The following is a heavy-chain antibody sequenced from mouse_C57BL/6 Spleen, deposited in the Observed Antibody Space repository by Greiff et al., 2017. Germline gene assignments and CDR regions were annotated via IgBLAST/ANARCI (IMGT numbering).Heavy chain of an antibody. CDR3: TRGGYGFYYFDY. CDR1: GYTFTDYE. CDR2: IDPETGGT. J-gene: IGHJ2*01. Sequence: QVQLQQSGAELVRPGASVTLSCKASGYTFTDYEMHWVKQTPVHGLEWIGAIDPETGGTAYNQKVKGKAILTADKSSSTAYMELRSLTSEDSAVYYCTRGGYGFYYFDYWGQGTTLTVSS. V-gene: IGHV1-15*01. D-gene: IGHD1-1*02.